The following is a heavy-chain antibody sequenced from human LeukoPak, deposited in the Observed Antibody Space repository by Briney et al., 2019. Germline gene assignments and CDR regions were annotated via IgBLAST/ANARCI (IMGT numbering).Heavy chain of an antibody. Sequence: GGSLRLSCAASGFTFTNYAMSWVRQAPGKGLEWVSAIGGSGDNTYYADSVRGRFTISRDNAKNSLYLQMNSLRAEDTAIYYCARQRTVGATTSLDYWGQGTLVTVSS. CDR1: GFTFTNYA. J-gene: IGHJ4*02. D-gene: IGHD1-26*01. CDR3: ARQRTVGATTSLDY. CDR2: IGGSGDNT. V-gene: IGHV3-23*01.